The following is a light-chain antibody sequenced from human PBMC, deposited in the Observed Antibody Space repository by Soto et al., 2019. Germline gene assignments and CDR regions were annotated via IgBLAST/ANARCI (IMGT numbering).Light chain of an antibody. CDR1: TGAVTSGYY. J-gene: IGLJ2*01. Sequence: QTVVTQEPSLTVSTGGTVTLTCASSTGAVTSGYYPNWFQQKTGQAPRALLYSTSNKHSWTPARFSGSLLGGKAALTLSGVQPEDEAEYYCLLYYGGAQVFGGGTKLTVL. V-gene: IGLV7-43*01. CDR3: LLYYGGAQV. CDR2: STS.